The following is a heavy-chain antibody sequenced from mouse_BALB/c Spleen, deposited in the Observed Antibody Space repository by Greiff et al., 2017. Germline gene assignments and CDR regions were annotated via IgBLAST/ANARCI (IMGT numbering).Heavy chain of an antibody. CDR3: ARDYYGSSYCYFDV. Sequence: VQLVESGPGLVAPSQTLSLTCTVSGFSLTGYGVNWVRQPPGKGLEWLGMIWGDGSTDYNSALKSRLSISKDNSKSQVYLKMSSLQTEDTAMYYCARDYYGSSYCYFDVWGAGTTVTVSS. CDR1: GFSLTGYG. V-gene: IGHV2-6-7*01. CDR2: IWGDGST. J-gene: IGHJ1*01. D-gene: IGHD1-1*01.